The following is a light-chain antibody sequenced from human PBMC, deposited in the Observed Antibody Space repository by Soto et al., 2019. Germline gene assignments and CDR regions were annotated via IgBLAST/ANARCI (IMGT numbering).Light chain of an antibody. CDR3: QQYNSSPWT. CDR2: DAS. CDR1: QSISTW. Sequence: DIQMTQSPSTLSASVGDRVTITCRASQSISTWLAWYQQKPGKAPKLLIYDASSLESGVPSRFSGSGSGTEFTLNTSGLQPDDFATYYCQQYNSSPWTFGQGTKVEIK. V-gene: IGKV1-5*01. J-gene: IGKJ1*01.